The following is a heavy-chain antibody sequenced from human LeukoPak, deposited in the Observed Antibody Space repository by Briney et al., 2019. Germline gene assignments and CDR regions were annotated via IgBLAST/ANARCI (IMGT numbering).Heavy chain of an antibody. CDR3: AKSWNYYDSSGDDALDI. V-gene: IGHV3-73*01. CDR2: IRSTANGYAT. J-gene: IGHJ3*02. CDR1: GFTFSGSA. Sequence: GGSLRLSCAASGFTFSGSALHWVRQASGKGLEWVGRIRSTANGYATAYAASVKGRFTISRDNSKNTLYLQMNSLRAEDTAVYYCAKSWNYYDSSGDDALDIWGQGTMVTVSS. D-gene: IGHD3-22*01.